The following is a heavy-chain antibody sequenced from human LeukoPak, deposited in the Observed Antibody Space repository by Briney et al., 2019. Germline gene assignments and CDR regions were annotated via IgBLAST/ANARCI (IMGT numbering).Heavy chain of an antibody. V-gene: IGHV3-74*01. CDR2: INSDGSST. Sequence: PGGSLRLSCAASGFTFSSYAMSWVRQAPGKGLVWVSRINSDGSSTSYADSVKGRFTISRDNAKNTLYLQMNSLRAEDTAVYYCAREVQDSSGYYYVGYYCYYYMDVWGKGTTVTVSS. CDR1: GFTFSSYA. J-gene: IGHJ6*03. D-gene: IGHD3-22*01. CDR3: AREVQDSSGYYYVGYYCYYYMDV.